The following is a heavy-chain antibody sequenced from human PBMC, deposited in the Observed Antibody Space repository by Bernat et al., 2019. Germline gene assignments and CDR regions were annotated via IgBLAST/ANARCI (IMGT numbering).Heavy chain of an antibody. J-gene: IGHJ4*02. D-gene: IGHD1-7*01. CDR3: ARIPRTAFDY. CDR2: INPGNGKT. CDR1: GYTLTSYT. Sequence: QVQLVQSGAEVKKPGASVKVSCKASGYTLTSYTIHWVRQAPGQRLEWMGWINPGNGKTEYSQKFQGRVTITTDTSASTAYMDLSSLRSEDTAVYYCARIPRTAFDYWGQGTQVTVSS. V-gene: IGHV1-3*01.